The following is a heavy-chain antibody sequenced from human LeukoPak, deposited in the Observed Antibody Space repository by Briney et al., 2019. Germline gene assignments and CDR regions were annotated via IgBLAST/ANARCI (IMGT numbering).Heavy chain of an antibody. CDR2: IYYSGST. J-gene: IGHJ4*02. D-gene: IGHD3-9*01. CDR3: ARDLTADY. CDR1: GGSISSYY. V-gene: IGHV4-59*01. Sequence: SETLSFTCTVSGGSISSYYWSWIRQPPGKGLEWIGYIYYSGSTNYNPSLKSRVTISVDTSKDQFSLKLSSVTAADTAVYYCARDLTADYWGQGTLVTVSS.